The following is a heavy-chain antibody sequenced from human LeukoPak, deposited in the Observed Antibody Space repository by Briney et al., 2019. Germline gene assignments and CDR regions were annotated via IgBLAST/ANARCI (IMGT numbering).Heavy chain of an antibody. CDR1: GFTFSSYA. D-gene: IGHD3-3*01. Sequence: PGGSLRLSCAASGFTFSSYAMHWVRQAPGKGLEWVAVISYDGSNKYYADSVKGRFTISRDNSKNTLYLQMNSLRAEDTAVYYCARDPRTIFGVVRFDPWGQGTLVTVSS. CDR2: ISYDGSNK. J-gene: IGHJ5*02. V-gene: IGHV3-30-3*01. CDR3: ARDPRTIFGVVRFDP.